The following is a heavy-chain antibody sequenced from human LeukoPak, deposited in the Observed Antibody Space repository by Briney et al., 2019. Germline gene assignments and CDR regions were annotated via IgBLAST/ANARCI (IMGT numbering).Heavy chain of an antibody. CDR1: GGTFSSYA. D-gene: IGHD3-22*01. J-gene: IGHJ4*02. V-gene: IGHV1-69*01. CDR3: ARGGYDSSSLFDY. Sequence: SVKVSCKASGGTFSSYAISWVRQAPGQGPEWMGGIIPIFGTANYAQKFQGRVTITADESTSTAYMELSSLRSEDTAVYYCARGGYDSSSLFDYWGQGTLVTVSS. CDR2: IIPIFGTA.